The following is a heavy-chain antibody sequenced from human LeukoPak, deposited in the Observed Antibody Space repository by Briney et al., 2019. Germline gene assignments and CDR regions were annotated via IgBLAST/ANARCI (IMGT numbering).Heavy chain of an antibody. D-gene: IGHD3-16*01. CDR2: ISHSGST. V-gene: IGHV4-34*01. CDR3: ARVYRLGGWFDP. J-gene: IGHJ5*02. CDR1: GGSFSGYY. Sequence: PSETLSLTCAVYGGSFSGYYWSWIRQPPGKGLEWTGEISHSGSTNYNPSLKSRVTISVDTSKNQFSLKLSSVTAADTAVYYCARVYRLGGWFDPWGQGTLVTVSS.